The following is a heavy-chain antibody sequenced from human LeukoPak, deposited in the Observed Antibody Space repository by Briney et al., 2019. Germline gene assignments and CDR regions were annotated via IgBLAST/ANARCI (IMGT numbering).Heavy chain of an antibody. CDR1: GFTFSSYW. D-gene: IGHD1-26*01. Sequence: GGSLRLSCAASGFTFSSYWMHWVRQAPGKGLVWVSRINSDGSSTSYADSVKGRFTISRDNAKNTLYLQMNSLRAEDTALYYCAKDSAVGAHLHYDAFDIWGQGTMVTVSS. J-gene: IGHJ3*02. V-gene: IGHV3-74*01. CDR2: INSDGSST. CDR3: AKDSAVGAHLHYDAFDI.